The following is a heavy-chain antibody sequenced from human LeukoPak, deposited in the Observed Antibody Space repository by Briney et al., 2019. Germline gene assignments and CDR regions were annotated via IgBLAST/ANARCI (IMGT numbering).Heavy chain of an antibody. D-gene: IGHD6-13*01. V-gene: IGHV4-59*08. Sequence: SETLSLTCTVSGGSISSYYWSWIRQPPGKGLEWIGYICYSGSTNYNPSLKSRVTISVDTSKNQFSLKLSSVTAADTAVYYCARHSSSWSGHVIDYWGQGTLVTVSS. CDR2: ICYSGST. CDR3: ARHSSSWSGHVIDY. J-gene: IGHJ4*02. CDR1: GGSISSYY.